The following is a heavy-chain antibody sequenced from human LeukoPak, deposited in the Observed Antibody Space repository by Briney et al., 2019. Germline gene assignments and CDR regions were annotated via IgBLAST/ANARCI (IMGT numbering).Heavy chain of an antibody. J-gene: IGHJ5*02. V-gene: IGHV4-34*01. CDR3: ARGSPPVGL. Sequence: SETLSLTCAVYGGSFSGYYWSWIRQPPGKGLEWIGEINHSGSTNYNPSLKSRVTISVDTSKNQFSLKLSSVTAADTAVYYCARGSPPVGLWGQGTLVTVSS. CDR1: GGSFSGYY. CDR2: INHSGST.